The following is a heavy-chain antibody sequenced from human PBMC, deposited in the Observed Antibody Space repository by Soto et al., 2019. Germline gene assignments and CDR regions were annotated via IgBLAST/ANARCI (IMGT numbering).Heavy chain of an antibody. V-gene: IGHV4-39*07. CDR3: ARDFQILWFGEFSYYFDY. CDR1: GGSISSSSYY. Sequence: SETLSLTCTVSGGSISSSSYYWGWIRQPPGKGLEWIGRIYTSGSTNYNPSLKSRVTMSVDTSKNQFSLKLSSVTAADTAVYYCARDFQILWFGEFSYYFDYWGQGTLVTVSS. J-gene: IGHJ4*02. D-gene: IGHD3-10*01. CDR2: IYTSGST.